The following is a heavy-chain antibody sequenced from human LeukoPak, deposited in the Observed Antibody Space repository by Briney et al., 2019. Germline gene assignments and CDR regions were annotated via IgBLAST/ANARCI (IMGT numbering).Heavy chain of an antibody. CDR2: IYTSGST. Sequence: KASETLSLTCTVSGGSISSYYWGWIRQPAGKGLEWIGRIYTSGSTNYNPSLKSRVTMSVDTSKNQFSLKLSSVTAADTAVYYCARTSYSSGWDHFDYWGQGTLVTVSS. J-gene: IGHJ4*02. CDR3: ARTSYSSGWDHFDY. V-gene: IGHV4-4*07. CDR1: GGSISSYY. D-gene: IGHD6-19*01.